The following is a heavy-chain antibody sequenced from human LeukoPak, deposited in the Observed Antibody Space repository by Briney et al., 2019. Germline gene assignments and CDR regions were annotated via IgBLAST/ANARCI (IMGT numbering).Heavy chain of an antibody. V-gene: IGHV3-7*01. Sequence: GGSLRLSCAASGFTFNSYWMSWVRQAPGKGLEWVANIKQDVNEKYYVDSVKGRFTISRDNAKNSLYLQMNSLRAEDTAVYYCARESRGYDILTGKYHRGYYSYYMDVWGKGTTVTVSS. CDR2: IKQDVNEK. CDR1: GFTFNSYW. CDR3: ARESRGYDILTGKYHRGYYSYYMDV. D-gene: IGHD3-9*01. J-gene: IGHJ6*03.